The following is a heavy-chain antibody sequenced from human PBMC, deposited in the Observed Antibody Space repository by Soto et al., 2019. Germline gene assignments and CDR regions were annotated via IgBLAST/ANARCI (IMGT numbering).Heavy chain of an antibody. CDR1: GGSVSSGSYY. CDR3: ARDTAARRSYYYGMDV. J-gene: IGHJ6*02. Sequence: SETLSLTCTVSGGSVSSGSYYWSWIRQPPGKGLEWIGYIYYSGSTNYNPSLKSRVTISVDTSKNQFSLKLSSVTAADTAVYYCARDTAARRSYYYGMDVWGQGTTVTVSS. D-gene: IGHD6-6*01. CDR2: IYYSGST. V-gene: IGHV4-61*01.